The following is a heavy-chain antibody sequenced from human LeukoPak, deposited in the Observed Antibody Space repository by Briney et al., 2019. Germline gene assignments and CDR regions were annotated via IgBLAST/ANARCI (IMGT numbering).Heavy chain of an antibody. CDR3: TRDPHALDF. V-gene: IGHV3-48*01. CDR1: GFSFSSYS. D-gene: IGHD3-3*02. Sequence: GGSLRLSCAASGFSFSSYSMNWVRQAPGKGLEWISYIRRDGSRIYYADSVEGRVTISRDNAKNSLYLQMDSLRVEDTGVYYCTRDPHALDFWGQGTLVTVSS. CDR2: IRRDGSRI. J-gene: IGHJ4*02.